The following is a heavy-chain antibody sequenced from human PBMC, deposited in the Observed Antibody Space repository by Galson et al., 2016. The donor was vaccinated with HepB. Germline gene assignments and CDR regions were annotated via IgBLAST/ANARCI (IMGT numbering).Heavy chain of an antibody. CDR2: IYPGDSDT. Sequence: QSGAEVKKPGESLKISCQGSGYSFPNHWVGWVRQMPGKGLEWMGIIYPGDSDTRYSPSFRGHIRISVDTSFSAAYLQWNSLKASDSAMYYCARGVGFSHGTDNFDLWGQGTLVTVSS. CDR3: ARGVGFSHGTDNFDL. J-gene: IGHJ4*02. V-gene: IGHV5-51*03. D-gene: IGHD1-26*01. CDR1: GYSFPNHW.